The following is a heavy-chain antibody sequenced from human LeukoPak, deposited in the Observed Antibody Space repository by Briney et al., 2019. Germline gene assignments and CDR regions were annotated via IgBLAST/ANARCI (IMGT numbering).Heavy chain of an antibody. D-gene: IGHD2-15*01. V-gene: IGHV4-34*01. J-gene: IGHJ4*02. CDR1: GGSFSGYY. CDR3: ARGRCSGGSCYAVDFDY. Sequence: PSETLSLTCAVYGGSFSGYYWSWIRQPPGKGLEWIGEINHSGSTNYNPSLKSRVTISVDTSKNRFSLKLSSVTAADTAVYYCARGRCSGGSCYAVDFDYWGQGTLVTVSS. CDR2: INHSGST.